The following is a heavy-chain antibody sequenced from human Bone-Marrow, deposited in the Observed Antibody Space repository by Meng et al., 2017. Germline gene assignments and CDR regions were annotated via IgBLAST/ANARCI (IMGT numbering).Heavy chain of an antibody. V-gene: IGHV1-18*01. D-gene: IGHD6-6*01. J-gene: IGHJ4*02. CDR2: ISAYNGNT. CDR3: ASSPTYSSSSLSFDY. Sequence: ASVKVSCKASGYTFTSYGISWVRQAPGQGLEWMGWISAYNGNTNYAQKFQGRVTITADESTSTAYMELSSLRSEDTAVYYCASSPTYSSSSLSFDYWGQGTLVTVSS. CDR1: GYTFTSYG.